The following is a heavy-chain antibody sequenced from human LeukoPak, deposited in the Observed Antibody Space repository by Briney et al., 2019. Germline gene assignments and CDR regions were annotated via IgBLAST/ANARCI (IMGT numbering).Heavy chain of an antibody. Sequence: ASVKVSCKASGYTFTSYGISWVRQAPGQGLEWMGWISAYNGNTNYAQKLQGRVTMTTDTSTSTAYMELRSLRSDDTAVYYCARAEYCGGDCYSVGIDYWGQGTLVTVSS. J-gene: IGHJ4*02. CDR2: ISAYNGNT. CDR3: ARAEYCGGDCYSVGIDY. D-gene: IGHD2-21*02. V-gene: IGHV1-18*01. CDR1: GYTFTSYG.